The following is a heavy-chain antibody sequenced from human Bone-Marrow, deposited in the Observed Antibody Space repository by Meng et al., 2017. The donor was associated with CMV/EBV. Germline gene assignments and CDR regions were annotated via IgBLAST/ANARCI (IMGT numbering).Heavy chain of an antibody. CDR2: ISGSGGST. D-gene: IGHD2-2*01. Sequence: FTFSSYGMSWVRQAPGKGLEWVSAISGSGGSTYYADSVKGRFTISRDNSKNTLYLQMNSLRAEDTAVYYCAKDYEGYCSSTSCRLFDYWGQGTLVTVSS. V-gene: IGHV3-23*01. J-gene: IGHJ4*02. CDR1: FTFSSYG. CDR3: AKDYEGYCSSTSCRLFDY.